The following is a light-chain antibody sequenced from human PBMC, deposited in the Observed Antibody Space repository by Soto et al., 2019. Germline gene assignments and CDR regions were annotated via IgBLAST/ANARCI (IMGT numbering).Light chain of an antibody. CDR1: QTISSW. V-gene: IGKV1-5*03. Sequence: DIQMTQSPSTLSGSVGDRVTITCRASQTISSWLAWYQQKPGKAPKLLIYKASTLKSGVPSRFSGSGSGTEFTLTISSLQPDDFATYYCQLSRTFGQGTKVDIK. CDR3: QLSRT. CDR2: KAS. J-gene: IGKJ1*01.